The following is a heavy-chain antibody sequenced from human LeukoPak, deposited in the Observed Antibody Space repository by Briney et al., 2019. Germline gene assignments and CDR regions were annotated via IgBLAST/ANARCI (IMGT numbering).Heavy chain of an antibody. Sequence: GGSLRLSCAASGFTFSSYWMHWVRQAPGKGLVWVSRINSDGSSTSYADSVKGRLTISRDKAKNTLYVQMNSLRAEDTAVYYCARGGVYSYGSFDYWGQGTLVTVSS. D-gene: IGHD5-18*01. J-gene: IGHJ4*02. CDR2: INSDGSST. CDR1: GFTFSSYW. V-gene: IGHV3-74*01. CDR3: ARGGVYSYGSFDY.